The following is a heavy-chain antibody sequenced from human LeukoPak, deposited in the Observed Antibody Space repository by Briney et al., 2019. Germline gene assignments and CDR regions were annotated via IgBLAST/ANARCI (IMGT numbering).Heavy chain of an antibody. CDR2: IHYSGST. CDR3: ARASGSGWYYFDL. CDR1: GGSIRSYY. J-gene: IGHJ4*02. V-gene: IGHV4-59*01. D-gene: IGHD6-19*01. Sequence: SETLSLTCTLSGGSIRSYYWSWIRQPPGKGLEWIGYIHYSGSTNYSPSLKSRVTISVDTSKRQVSLKLSSLTAADTAVYYCARASGSGWYYFDLWGQGTLVTVSS.